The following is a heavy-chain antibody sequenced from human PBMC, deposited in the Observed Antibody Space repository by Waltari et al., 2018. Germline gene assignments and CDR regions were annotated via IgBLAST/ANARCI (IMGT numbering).Heavy chain of an antibody. CDR2: INPDGRET. Sequence: EVQLVEYGGGLVQPGGSLRLPCAPSGFIFRTYWINWVRQAPGKGLLCVSRINPDGRETNYADSVKGRFTISRDNAKNTLYLQMNSLRGEDTAVYYCVRGSNDWIGLDYWGQGALVTVSS. CDR3: VRGSNDWIGLDY. D-gene: IGHD3-9*01. CDR1: GFIFRTYW. V-gene: IGHV3-74*01. J-gene: IGHJ4*02.